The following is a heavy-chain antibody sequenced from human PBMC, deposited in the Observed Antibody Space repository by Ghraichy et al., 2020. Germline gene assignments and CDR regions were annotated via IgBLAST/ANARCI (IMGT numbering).Heavy chain of an antibody. CDR2: INSHSGGT. J-gene: IGHJ5*02. V-gene: IGHV1-2*02. CDR3: ARPSGNYGPSDWFDP. D-gene: IGHD1-26*01. Sequence: ASVKVSCKASGYTFIGYYMHWVRQAPGQGLEWMGWINSHSGGTKYAQKFQGRITMTRDTSISTAYMEVRRLGSDDTAVYYCARPSGNYGPSDWFDPWGQGTLVTVSS. CDR1: GYTFIGYY.